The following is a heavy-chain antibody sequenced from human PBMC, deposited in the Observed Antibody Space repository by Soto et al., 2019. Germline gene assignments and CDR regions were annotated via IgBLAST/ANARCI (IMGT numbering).Heavy chain of an antibody. V-gene: IGHV4-30-2*01. J-gene: IGHJ4*02. CDR1: GGSISSGGYS. CDR2: IYHSGST. D-gene: IGHD3-9*01. CDR3: ARTVGYYDILTGYSPYYFDY. Sequence: SETLSLTCAVSGGSISSGGYSWSWIRQPPGKGLEWIGYIYHSGSTYYNPSLKSRVTISVDRSKNQFSLKPSSVTAADTAVYYCARTVGYYDILTGYSPYYFDYWGQGTLVTVSS.